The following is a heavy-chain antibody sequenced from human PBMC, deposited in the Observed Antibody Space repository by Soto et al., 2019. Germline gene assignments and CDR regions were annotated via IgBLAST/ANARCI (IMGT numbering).Heavy chain of an antibody. D-gene: IGHD2-2*01. CDR3: ARDDGALGYCISTSCYYYYYGMDV. CDR1: GDSVSSNSAA. J-gene: IGHJ6*02. Sequence: PSQTLSLTCAISGDSVSSNSAAWNWIRQSPSRGLEWLGRTYYRSKWYNDYAVSVKSRITINPDTSKNQFSLQLNSVTPEDTAVYYCARDDGALGYCISTSCYYYYYGMDVWGQGTTVTVSS. CDR2: TYYRSKWYN. V-gene: IGHV6-1*01.